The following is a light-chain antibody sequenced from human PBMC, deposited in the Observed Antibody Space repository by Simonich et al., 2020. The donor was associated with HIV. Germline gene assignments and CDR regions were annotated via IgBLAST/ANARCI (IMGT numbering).Light chain of an antibody. CDR3: QQYNTYPPT. CDR2: KAS. V-gene: IGKV1-5*03. J-gene: IGKJ2*01. CDR1: QSISSG. Sequence: DIQMTQSPSTLSASVGDRVTIHCRASQSISSGLAWYQQKPGKAPKLLIYKASSLESGVPSRFSGSGSGTEFTLTISSLQPDDFATYYCQQYNTYPPTFGQGTKLEIK.